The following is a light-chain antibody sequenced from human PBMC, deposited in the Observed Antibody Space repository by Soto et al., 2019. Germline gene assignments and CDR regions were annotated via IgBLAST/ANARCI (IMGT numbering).Light chain of an antibody. Sequence: QSALTQPPSASGSPGQSVTISCTGTKNDIGVYDFVSWYQHHPGKAPRLIIYEVVQRPSGVPDRFSGSKSGNTASLTVSGLQAADEADYYCAAWDDSVRNYVFGTGTKLTIL. CDR2: EVV. J-gene: IGLJ1*01. CDR3: AAWDDSVRNYV. CDR1: KNDIGVYDF. V-gene: IGLV2-8*01.